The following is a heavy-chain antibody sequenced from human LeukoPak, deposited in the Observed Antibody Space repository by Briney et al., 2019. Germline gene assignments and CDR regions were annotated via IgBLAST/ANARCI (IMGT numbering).Heavy chain of an antibody. V-gene: IGHV3-9*01. CDR3: AGKGIAGTSGWFDP. CDR2: IRWNSGSI. Sequence: GGSLSLSCAASGFTFDDYAMHWGRRAPEKGLEWGSGIRWNSGSIGYADSVKGRFTISRDNAKNSLYLQMNSLRAEDTALYYCAGKGIAGTSGWFDPWGQGTLVTVSS. J-gene: IGHJ5*02. D-gene: IGHD1-7*01. CDR1: GFTFDDYA.